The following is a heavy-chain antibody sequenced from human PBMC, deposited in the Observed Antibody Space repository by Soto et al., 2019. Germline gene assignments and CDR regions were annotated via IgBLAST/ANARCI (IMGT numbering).Heavy chain of an antibody. CDR3: ARDPCSGGSCYLSYYYGMDV. J-gene: IGHJ6*02. Sequence: SVKVSCKASGYTFTSYAMHWVRQAPGQRLEWMGWINAGNGNTKYSQKFQGRVTITRDTSASTAYMELSSLRSEDTAVYYCARDPCSGGSCYLSYYYGMDVWGQGTTVTVSS. V-gene: IGHV1-3*01. CDR2: INAGNGNT. D-gene: IGHD2-15*01. CDR1: GYTFTSYA.